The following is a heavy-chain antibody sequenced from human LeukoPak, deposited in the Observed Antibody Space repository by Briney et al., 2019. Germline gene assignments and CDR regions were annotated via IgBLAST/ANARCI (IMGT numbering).Heavy chain of an antibody. J-gene: IGHJ4*02. CDR1: GYTVTSYD. Sequence: GASVKVSCKASGYTVTSYDINWVRQASGQGLEWMGYMNPNSAKTVYARKFQGRVTITTNTSISTVYMELSSLRSEDTAVYYCATSYTVTTDYWGQGTLVTVSS. CDR2: MNPNSAKT. V-gene: IGHV1-8*03. CDR3: ATSYTVTTDY. D-gene: IGHD4-17*01.